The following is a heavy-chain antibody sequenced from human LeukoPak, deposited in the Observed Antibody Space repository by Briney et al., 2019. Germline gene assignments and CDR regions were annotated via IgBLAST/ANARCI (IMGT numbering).Heavy chain of an antibody. CDR3: ARTYGSGSFNYYYMDV. J-gene: IGHJ6*03. D-gene: IGHD3-10*01. CDR2: INPTGSST. Sequence: ASVKVSCKASGYTFTSYYMHWVRQAPGQGLEWMGLINPTGSSTGYAQKFQGRVTMTRDMSTSTVYMELSSLRSEDTAVYYCARTYGSGSFNYYYMDVWGKGTTVTVSS. CDR1: GYTFTSYY. V-gene: IGHV1-46*01.